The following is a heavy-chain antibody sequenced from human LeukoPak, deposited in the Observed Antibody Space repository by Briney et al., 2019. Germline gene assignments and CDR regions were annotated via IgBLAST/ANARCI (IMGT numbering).Heavy chain of an antibody. Sequence: ASVKVSCKASGYTFTGYYMHWVRPAPGQGLEWMGWINPNSGGTNYAQKFQGWVTMTRDTSISTAYMELSRLRSDDTAVYYCARDFEGMVRGSIWFDPWGQGTLVTVSS. CDR1: GYTFTGYY. D-gene: IGHD3-10*01. CDR3: ARDFEGMVRGSIWFDP. CDR2: INPNSGGT. V-gene: IGHV1-2*04. J-gene: IGHJ5*02.